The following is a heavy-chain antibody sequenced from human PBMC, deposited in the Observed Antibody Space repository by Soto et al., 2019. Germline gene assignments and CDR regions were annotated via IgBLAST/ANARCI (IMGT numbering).Heavy chain of an antibody. CDR1: GFSLSTSGVS. V-gene: IGHV2-5*02. CDR3: AHNYDNLTGSNWFDP. CDR2: IYWDGDK. J-gene: IGHJ5*01. D-gene: IGHD3-9*01. Sequence: GSGPTLVNPTQTLTLTCTLSGFSLSTSGVSVGWIRQPPGKALEWLALIYWDGDKRYSPSLKSRLTITKDTSKNQVVLTMTNMDPVDTATYYCAHNYDNLTGSNWFDPWGQGTLVTVSS.